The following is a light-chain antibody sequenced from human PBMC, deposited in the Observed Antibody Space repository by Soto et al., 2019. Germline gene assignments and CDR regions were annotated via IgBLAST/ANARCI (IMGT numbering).Light chain of an antibody. CDR1: QGISSA. Sequence: AIQLTQSPSSLSASVGDRVTITCRASQGISSALAWYQQKPGQAPKLFIYDASSLESGVPSRFSGSGSGTDFTLTISSLQPEDFATYYCQQFNSNPRTFGHGTKVDIK. CDR3: QQFNSNPRT. CDR2: DAS. V-gene: IGKV1-13*02. J-gene: IGKJ3*01.